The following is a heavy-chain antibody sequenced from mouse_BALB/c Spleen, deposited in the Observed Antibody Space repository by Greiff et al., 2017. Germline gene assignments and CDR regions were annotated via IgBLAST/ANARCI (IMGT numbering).Heavy chain of an antibody. CDR2: ISSGGST. V-gene: IGHV5-6-5*01. D-gene: IGHD1-1*01. CDR1: GFTFSSYA. CDR3: ARPYGSSYGAMDY. Sequence: EVNLVESGGGLVKPGGSLKLSCAASGFTFSSYAMSWVRQTPEKRLEWVASISSGGSTYYPDSVKGRFTISRDNARNILYLQMSSLRSEDTAMYYCARPYGSSYGAMDYWGQGTSVTVSS. J-gene: IGHJ4*01.